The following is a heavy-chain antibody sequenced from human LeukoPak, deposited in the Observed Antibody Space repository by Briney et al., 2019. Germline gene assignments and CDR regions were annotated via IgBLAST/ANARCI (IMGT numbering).Heavy chain of an antibody. D-gene: IGHD3-10*01. CDR2: IWYDGSNK. V-gene: IGHV3-33*06. J-gene: IGHJ5*02. Sequence: QPGRSLRLSCAASGFTFSSYGMHWVRQAPGKGLEWVAVIWYDGSNKYYADSVKGRFTISRDNSKNTLYLQMNSLRAEDTAVYSCAKEPTSSGWFDPWGQGTLVTVSS. CDR1: GFTFSSYG. CDR3: AKEPTSSGWFDP.